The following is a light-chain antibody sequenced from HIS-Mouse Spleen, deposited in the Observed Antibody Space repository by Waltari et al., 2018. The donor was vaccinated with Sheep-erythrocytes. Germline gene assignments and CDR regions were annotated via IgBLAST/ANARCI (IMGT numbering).Light chain of an antibody. Sequence: QSDLTQPRAVSGPPGESVTIFGTGTSSDVGGFHYVYWYQQHPGKAPKLMIYDVSKRPSVVPDRFSGSKSGNTASLTISGLQAEDEADYYCCSYAGSYNHVSATGTKVTVL. J-gene: IGLJ1*01. CDR2: DVS. V-gene: IGLV2-11*01. CDR3: CSYAGSYNHV. CDR1: SSDVGGFHY.